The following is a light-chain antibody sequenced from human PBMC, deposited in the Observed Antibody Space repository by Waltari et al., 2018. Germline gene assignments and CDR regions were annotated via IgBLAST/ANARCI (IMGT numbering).Light chain of an antibody. Sequence: QSVLTQPPSVSGAPGQPVTISSTGTSPNTGSTYDVHWSQQLPGTAPNLLIYGNSNRPSGVPDRFSGSKSGTSASLAITGLQAEDEADYYCQSYDRSLNGHVVFGGGTKVTVL. CDR2: GNS. J-gene: IGLJ2*01. V-gene: IGLV1-40*01. CDR3: QSYDRSLNGHVV. CDR1: SPNTGSTYD.